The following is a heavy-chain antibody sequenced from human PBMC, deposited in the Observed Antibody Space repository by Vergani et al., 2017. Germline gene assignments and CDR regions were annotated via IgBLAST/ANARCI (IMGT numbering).Heavy chain of an antibody. V-gene: IGHV3-23*01. CDR3: VKEKIDLGSYFFDS. D-gene: IGHD2/OR15-2a*01. CDR1: GFTFSSYG. CDR2: ISGSGGST. Sequence: EVQLLESGGGLVQPGGSLRLSCAASGFTFSSYGMSWVRQAPGKGLEWVSAISGSGGSTSYADSVKGRFTISRDNSKNTVFLQMHSLRAEDTAIYYCVKEKIDLGSYFFDSWGHGILVTVSS. J-gene: IGHJ4*01.